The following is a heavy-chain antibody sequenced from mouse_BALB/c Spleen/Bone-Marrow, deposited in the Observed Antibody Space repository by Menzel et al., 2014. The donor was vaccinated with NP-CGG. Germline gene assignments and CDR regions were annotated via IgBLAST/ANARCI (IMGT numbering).Heavy chain of an antibody. CDR3: AYGSSYDYFDY. V-gene: IGHV14-3*02. Sequence: EVQGVESGAELVKPGASVKLSCTASGFNIKDTYMHWVKQRHEQGLEWIGRIDPANGNTRYDPKFQGKATITADTSSNTAYLQLSSLTSEDTAVYYCAYGSSYDYFDYWGQGTTLTVSS. CDR2: IDPANGNT. D-gene: IGHD1-1*01. J-gene: IGHJ2*01. CDR1: GFNIKDTY.